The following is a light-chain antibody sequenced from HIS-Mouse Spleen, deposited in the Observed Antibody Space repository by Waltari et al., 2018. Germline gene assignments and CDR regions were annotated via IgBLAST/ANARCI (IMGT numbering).Light chain of an antibody. V-gene: IGLV2-23*01. Sequence: QSALTQPASVSGSPGQSITISCTGTSSDVGSYNLVSWYHQHPGKAPKLMIYEGSKRPSWVSNRFSGSKSGNTASLTISGLQAEDEADYYCCSYAGSSTLVFGGGTKLTVL. CDR3: CSYAGSSTLV. J-gene: IGLJ3*02. CDR1: SSDVGSYNL. CDR2: EGS.